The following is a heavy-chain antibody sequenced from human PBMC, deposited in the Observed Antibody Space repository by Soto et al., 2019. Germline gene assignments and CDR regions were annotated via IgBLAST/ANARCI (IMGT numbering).Heavy chain of an antibody. CDR2: IIPIFGTA. J-gene: IGHJ4*02. CDR1: GCTFSSYA. V-gene: IGHV1-69*13. CDR3: ASGLRLVIGYWGDFDY. D-gene: IGHD3-9*01. Sequence: SVKASCKASGCTFSSYAISWVRQAPGQGLEWMGGIIPIFGTANYAQKFQGRVTITADESTSTAYMELSSLRSEDTAVYYCASGLRLVIGYWGDFDYWGQGTLLTVSS.